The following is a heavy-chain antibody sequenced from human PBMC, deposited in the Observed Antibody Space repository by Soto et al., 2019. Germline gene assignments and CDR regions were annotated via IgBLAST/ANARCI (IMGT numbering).Heavy chain of an antibody. D-gene: IGHD3-3*01. CDR3: ARTSYDFWSGSWFDP. CDR2: IYYSGST. CDR1: GGSISSYY. J-gene: IGHJ5*02. Sequence: SETLSLTCTVSGGSISSYYWSWIRQPPGKGLEWIGYIYYSGSTNYNPSLKSRVTISVDTSKNQFSLKLGSVTAADTAVYYCARTSYDFWSGSWFDPWGQGTLVTVSS. V-gene: IGHV4-59*01.